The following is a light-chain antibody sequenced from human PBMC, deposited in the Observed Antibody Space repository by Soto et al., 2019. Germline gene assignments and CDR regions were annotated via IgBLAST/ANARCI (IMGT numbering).Light chain of an antibody. Sequence: PGERATLSCRASQRVRNYLAWYQQKPGQAPRLLIYDASNRATGIPGRFSGSGSGTDFTLTISSLEPEDFAVYYCQQRSNWLTFGGGTKVEIK. J-gene: IGKJ4*01. CDR1: QRVRNY. V-gene: IGKV3-11*01. CDR2: DAS. CDR3: QQRSNWLT.